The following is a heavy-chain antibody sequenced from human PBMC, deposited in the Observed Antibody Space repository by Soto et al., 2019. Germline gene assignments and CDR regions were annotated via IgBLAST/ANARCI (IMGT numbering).Heavy chain of an antibody. CDR2: INHSGST. Sequence: PSETLSLTCAVYSGSFSGYYWSWIRQPPGKGLEWIGEINHSGSTNYNPSLKSRVTISVDTSKNQFSLKLSSVTAADTAVYYCARRWFQQWLAPFDYWGQGTLVTVSS. J-gene: IGHJ4*02. CDR3: ARRWFQQWLAPFDY. V-gene: IGHV4-34*01. D-gene: IGHD6-19*01. CDR1: SGSFSGYY.